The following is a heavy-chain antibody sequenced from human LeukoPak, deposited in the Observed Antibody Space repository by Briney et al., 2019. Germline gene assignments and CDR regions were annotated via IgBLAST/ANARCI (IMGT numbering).Heavy chain of an antibody. V-gene: IGHV3-21*01. J-gene: IGHJ4*02. Sequence: GGSLRLSCAASGFPFSNYSMNWVRQAPGKGLEWVSSITSSGSYIYYADSVKGRFTISRDNARNSLYLQMNSLRAEDTAIYYCARAEALKFRDFDYWGQGTLVTVSS. CDR2: ITSSGSYI. CDR3: ARAEALKFRDFDY. CDR1: GFPFSNYS.